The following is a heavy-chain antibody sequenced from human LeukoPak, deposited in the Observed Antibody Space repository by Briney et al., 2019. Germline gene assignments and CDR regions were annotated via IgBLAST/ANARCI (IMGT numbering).Heavy chain of an antibody. CDR2: ISSGGETI. D-gene: IGHD6-19*01. CDR1: GFSFNGDS. J-gene: IGHJ3*02. CDR3: ARDGRAVAFDI. V-gene: IGHV3-48*01. Sequence: GGSLRLSCTGASGFSFNGDSMNWVRQGPGMGLEWLSYISSGGETIYYADSVKGRATIFRDNAKNSLFLQLNSLGAEDTAVYYCARDGRAVAFDIWGQGTMVTVSS.